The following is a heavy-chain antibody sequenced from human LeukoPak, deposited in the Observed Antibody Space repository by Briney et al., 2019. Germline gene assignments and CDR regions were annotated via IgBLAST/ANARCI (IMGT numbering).Heavy chain of an antibody. Sequence: GGSLRLSCAASGFTFSSYSMNWVRQAPGKGLEWVSYISSSSSTIYYADSVKGRFTISRDNAKNSLYLQMNSLRAEDTAVYYCARDRLGYCSGDSCYPDWYFDLWGRGTLVTVSS. D-gene: IGHD2-15*01. V-gene: IGHV3-48*04. CDR3: ARDRLGYCSGDSCYPDWYFDL. J-gene: IGHJ2*01. CDR1: GFTFSSYS. CDR2: ISSSSSTI.